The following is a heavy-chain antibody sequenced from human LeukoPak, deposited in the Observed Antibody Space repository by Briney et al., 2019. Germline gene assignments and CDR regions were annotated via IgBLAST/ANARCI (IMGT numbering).Heavy chain of an antibody. CDR2: IYYSGST. J-gene: IGHJ4*02. Sequence: PSQTLSLTCTVSGGSISSGDYYWSWIRQPPGKGLECIGYIYYSGSTYYNPSLKSRVTISVDTSKNQFSLKLSSVTAADTAVYYCARVKSLGNSVYFDYWGQGTLVTVSS. CDR1: GGSISSGDYY. V-gene: IGHV4-30-4*01. D-gene: IGHD4-23*01. CDR3: ARVKSLGNSVYFDY.